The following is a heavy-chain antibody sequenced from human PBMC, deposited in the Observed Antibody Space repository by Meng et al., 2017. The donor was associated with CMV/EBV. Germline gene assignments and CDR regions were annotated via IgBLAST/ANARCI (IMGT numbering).Heavy chain of an antibody. CDR2: INPNSAGT. D-gene: IGHD2-2*03. CDR1: GNSFIGHY. CDR3: TRSWIDSFTPDFDY. V-gene: IGHV1-2*06. Sequence: VQLVQSGREVKKPGASVKVSCKASGNSFIGHYIHWVRQAPGQGLEWMGRINPNSAGTNYVEKFQGRVTMTRDTSNNIVYMELTRLTSDDTAVYYCTRSWIDSFTPDFDYWGQGTLVTVSS. J-gene: IGHJ4*02.